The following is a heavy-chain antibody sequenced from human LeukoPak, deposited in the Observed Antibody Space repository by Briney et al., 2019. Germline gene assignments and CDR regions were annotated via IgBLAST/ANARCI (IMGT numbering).Heavy chain of an antibody. J-gene: IGHJ3*02. CDR1: GFTFSNYN. CDR3: TTDSYCGGDCPTDAFDI. CDR2: IKSKTDGGTT. D-gene: IGHD2-21*01. Sequence: GGSLRLSCAASGFTFSNYNMNWVRQAPGKGLEWVGRIKSKTDGGTTDYAAPVKGRFTISRDDSKNTLYLQMNSLKTEDTAVYYCTTDSYCGGDCPTDAFDIWGQGTMVTVSS. V-gene: IGHV3-15*01.